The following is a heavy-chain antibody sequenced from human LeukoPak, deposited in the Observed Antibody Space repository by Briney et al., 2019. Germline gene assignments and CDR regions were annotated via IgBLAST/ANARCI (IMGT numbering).Heavy chain of an antibody. CDR3: ARLVAGGYYYYMDV. CDR2: IYHSGST. Sequence: PSETLSFTCAVSGYSISSGYYWGWIRQPPGKGLEWIGSIYHSGSTYYNPSLKSRVTISVDTSKNQFSLKLSSVTAADTAVYYCARLVAGGYYYYMDVWGKGTTVTVSS. V-gene: IGHV4-38-2*01. J-gene: IGHJ6*03. CDR1: GYSISSGYY. D-gene: IGHD6-19*01.